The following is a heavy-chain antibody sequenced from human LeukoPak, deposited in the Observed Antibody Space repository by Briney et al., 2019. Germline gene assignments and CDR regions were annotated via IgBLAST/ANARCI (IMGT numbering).Heavy chain of an antibody. CDR2: ISYDGSNK. CDR3: ARDPNDSSGYFGFDFDY. V-gene: IGHV3-30*03. CDR1: GFTFSSYG. D-gene: IGHD3-22*01. Sequence: GSLRLSCAASGFTFSSYGMHWVRQAPGKGLEWVAVISYDGSNKYYADSVKGRFTISRDNSKNTLYLQMNSLRAEDTAVYYCARDPNDSSGYFGFDFDYWGQGTLVTVSS. J-gene: IGHJ4*02.